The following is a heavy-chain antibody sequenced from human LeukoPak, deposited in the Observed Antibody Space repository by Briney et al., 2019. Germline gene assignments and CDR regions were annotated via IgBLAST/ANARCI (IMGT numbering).Heavy chain of an antibody. J-gene: IGHJ4*02. D-gene: IGHD2-21*01. CDR2: IYWDDDE. Sequence: SGPTLVKPTQTLTLTCTFSGFSITTSGVGVGWVRQPPGKALEWLALIYWDDDERYSQPLKSRLTITKDTSKNQVVLTMTNMEPVDTATYYCALTSQYSTFGYWGQGTLITVSS. CDR1: GFSITTSGVG. CDR3: ALTSQYSTFGY. V-gene: IGHV2-5*02.